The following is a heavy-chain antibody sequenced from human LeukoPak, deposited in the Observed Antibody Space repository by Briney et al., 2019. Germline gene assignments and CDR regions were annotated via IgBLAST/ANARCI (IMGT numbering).Heavy chain of an antibody. J-gene: IGHJ5*01. D-gene: IGHD6-6*01. CDR1: GDSISSSNW. Sequence: SSETLSLTCAVSGDSISSSNWWSWVRQPPGKGLEWIGEIYHSGSTYSNPSLQSRVTISVDKSKNHFSLKLTSVTAADTAVYYCARTSAEYSNSWIDSWGQGTLVIVSS. V-gene: IGHV4-4*02. CDR2: IYHSGST. CDR3: ARTSAEYSNSWIDS.